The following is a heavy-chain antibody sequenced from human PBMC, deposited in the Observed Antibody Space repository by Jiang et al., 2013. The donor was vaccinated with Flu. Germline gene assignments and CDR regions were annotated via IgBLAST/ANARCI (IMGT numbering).Heavy chain of an antibody. J-gene: IGHJ4*02. V-gene: IGHV1-18*01. Sequence: VKVSCKASGYTFTSYGISWVRQAPGQGLEWMGWISAYNGNTNYAQKLQGRVTMTTDTSTSTAYMELRSLRSDDTAVYYCARDSPLIPVSLHDYWGQGTLVTVSS. CDR2: ISAYNGNT. CDR1: GYTFTSYG. D-gene: IGHD1-14*01. CDR3: ARDSPLIPVSLHDY.